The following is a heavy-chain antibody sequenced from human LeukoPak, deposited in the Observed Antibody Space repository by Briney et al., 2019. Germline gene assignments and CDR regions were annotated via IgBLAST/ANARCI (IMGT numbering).Heavy chain of an antibody. CDR1: GFSFSAYA. D-gene: IGHD6-6*01. V-gene: IGHV3-23*01. Sequence: GGSLRLSCAASGFSFSAYAMTWVRQAPGKGLEWVSTISFGGTFYADSVKGRFILSRDDSKDTLWLQMDRLSPEDTALYYCVKGLRLLDVWGEGTTVTVSS. J-gene: IGHJ6*04. CDR3: VKGLRLLDV. CDR2: ISFGGT.